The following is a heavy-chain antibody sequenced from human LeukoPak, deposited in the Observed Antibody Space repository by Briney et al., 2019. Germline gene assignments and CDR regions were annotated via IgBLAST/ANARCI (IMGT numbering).Heavy chain of an antibody. CDR2: MNPNGGNT. D-gene: IGHD6-6*01. CDR3: ARGDSSSSNYYYYMDV. J-gene: IGHJ6*03. V-gene: IGHV1-8*03. CDR1: GYTFTSYD. Sequence: GASVKVSCKASGYTFTSYDINWVRQATGQGLEWMGWMNPNGGNTGYAQKFQGRVTITRNTSISTAYMELSSLRSEDTAVYYCARGDSSSSNYYYYMDVWGKGTTVTVSS.